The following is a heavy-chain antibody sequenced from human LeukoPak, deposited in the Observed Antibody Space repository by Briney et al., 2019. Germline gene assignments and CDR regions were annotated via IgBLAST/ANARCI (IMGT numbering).Heavy chain of an antibody. Sequence: SETLSLTCAVYGGSFSGYYWSWIRQPPGKGLEWIGEINHSGSTNYNPSLKSRVTIPVDTSKNQFSLKLSSVTAADTAVYYCARIRMGDYDILTGYYALYYFDYWGQGTLVTVSS. V-gene: IGHV4-34*01. CDR1: GGSFSGYY. CDR3: ARIRMGDYDILTGYYALYYFDY. D-gene: IGHD3-9*01. J-gene: IGHJ4*02. CDR2: INHSGST.